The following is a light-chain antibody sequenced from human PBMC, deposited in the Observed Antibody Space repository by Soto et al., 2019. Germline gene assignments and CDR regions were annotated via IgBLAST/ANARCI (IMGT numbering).Light chain of an antibody. Sequence: TQSPALLSVSPGEIATLSCKASRPIANKLAWYQQSPGQTPRLLIYGASTSASGVPDRFSGGRSGTDVTHPITSPPAKDFAPYYCQQYYDWPPNSFGQGTKFDIK. CDR2: GAS. CDR3: QQYYDWPPNS. CDR1: RPIANK. J-gene: IGKJ2*01. V-gene: IGKV3D-15*01.